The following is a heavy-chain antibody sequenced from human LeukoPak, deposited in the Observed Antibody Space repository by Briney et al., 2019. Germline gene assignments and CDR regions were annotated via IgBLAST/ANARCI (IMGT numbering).Heavy chain of an antibody. CDR1: GFTFSSYS. CDR2: ISSSSSYI. D-gene: IGHD3-10*01. J-gene: IGHJ4*02. V-gene: IGHV3-21*01. Sequence: GGSLRLSCAASGFTFSSYSMNWVRQAPGKGLEWVSSISSSSSYIYYADSVKGRFTISRDNAKNSLYLQMNSLRAEDTAVYYCARDPHYGCSNYFDYWGQGTLVTVSS. CDR3: ARDPHYGCSNYFDY.